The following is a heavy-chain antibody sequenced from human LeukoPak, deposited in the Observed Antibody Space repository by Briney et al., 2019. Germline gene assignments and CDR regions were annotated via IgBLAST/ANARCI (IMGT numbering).Heavy chain of an antibody. D-gene: IGHD6-19*01. CDR1: GFTFSNYA. CDR3: ARENSGWCDAFDI. Sequence: PGGSLRLSCAASGFTFSNYAMSWVRQAPGKGLEWVAVISYDGSNKYYADSVKGRFTISRDNSKNTLYLQMNSLRAEDTAVYYCARENSGWCDAFDIWGQGTMVTVSS. J-gene: IGHJ3*02. CDR2: ISYDGSNK. V-gene: IGHV3-30-3*01.